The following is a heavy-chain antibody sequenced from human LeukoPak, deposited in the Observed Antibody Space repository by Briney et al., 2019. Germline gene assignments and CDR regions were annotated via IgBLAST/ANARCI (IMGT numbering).Heavy chain of an antibody. CDR2: IIPILGIA. D-gene: IGHD2-8*02. V-gene: IGHV1-69*02. J-gene: IGHJ3*02. CDR3: ATVPWAGGAFDI. CDR1: GGTFSSYT. Sequence: EASVKVSCKASGGTFSSYTISWVRQAPRQGLEWMGRIIPILGIANYAQKFQGRVTITADKSTSTAYMELSSLRSEDTAVYYCATVPWAGGAFDIWGQGTMVTVSS.